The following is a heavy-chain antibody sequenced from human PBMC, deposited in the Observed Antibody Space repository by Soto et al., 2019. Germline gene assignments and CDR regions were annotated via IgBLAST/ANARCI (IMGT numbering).Heavy chain of an antibody. CDR3: ARQDIVVVPAASPLGRSSRYNWFDP. D-gene: IGHD2-2*01. V-gene: IGHV1-2*02. CDR2: INPSSGGT. J-gene: IGHJ5*02. Sequence: ASVKVSCKASGYTFTGYYMHWVRQAPGQGLEWMGWINPSSGGTNYAQKFQGRVTMTRDTSISTAYMELSRLRSDDTAVYYCARQDIVVVPAASPLGRSSRYNWFDPWGQGTLVTVSS. CDR1: GYTFTGYY.